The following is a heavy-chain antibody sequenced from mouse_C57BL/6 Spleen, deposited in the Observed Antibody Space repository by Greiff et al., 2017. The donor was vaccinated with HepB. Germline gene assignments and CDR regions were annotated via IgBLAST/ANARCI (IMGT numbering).Heavy chain of an antibody. CDR2: INPNNGGT. V-gene: IGHV1-26*01. CDR1: GYTFTDYY. Sequence: EVKLQQSGPELVKPGASVKISCKASGYTFTDYYMNWVKQSHGKSLEWIGDINPNNGGTSYNQKFKGKATLTVDKSSSTAYMELRSLTSEDSAVYYCARSRVVEWYFDVWGTGTTVTVSS. D-gene: IGHD1-1*01. J-gene: IGHJ1*03. CDR3: ARSRVVEWYFDV.